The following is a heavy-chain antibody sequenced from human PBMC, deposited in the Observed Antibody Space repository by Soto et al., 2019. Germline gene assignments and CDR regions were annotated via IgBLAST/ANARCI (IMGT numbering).Heavy chain of an antibody. V-gene: IGHV3-30*03. CDR3: ATGGRQWLGGSDFNY. J-gene: IGHJ4*02. D-gene: IGHD6-19*01. CDR2: VSHDGRNT. CDR1: GFTFSDYA. Sequence: VQLVESGGGVVQPGRSLRLSCAASGFTFSDYAMHWVRQAPGKGLEWVAVVSHDGRNTHYADSVKGRFTISRDSSKNRVSLEMTSLRGEDTAVYYCATGGRQWLGGSDFNYWGQAALVTV.